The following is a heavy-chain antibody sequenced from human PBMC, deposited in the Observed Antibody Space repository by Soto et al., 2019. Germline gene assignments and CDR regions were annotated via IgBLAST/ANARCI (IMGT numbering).Heavy chain of an antibody. CDR3: VRDGNGNLLNGYYVRYFGMDV. Sequence: PSETLSLTCTVSGGSISSGGYYWSWIRQHPGKGLEWIGYIYYSGSTYYNPSLKSRVTISVDTSKNQFSLKLTSVTAADTAVYYCVRDGNGNLLNGYYVRYFGMDV. CDR2: IYYSGST. D-gene: IGHD3-9*01. CDR1: GGSISSGGYY. V-gene: IGHV4-31*03. J-gene: IGHJ6*01.